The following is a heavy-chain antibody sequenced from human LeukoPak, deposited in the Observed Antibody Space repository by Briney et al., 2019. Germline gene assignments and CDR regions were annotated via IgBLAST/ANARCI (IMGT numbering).Heavy chain of an antibody. D-gene: IGHD3-9*01. J-gene: IGHJ3*02. V-gene: IGHV3-64D*06. CDR2: ISSSGGST. Sequence: PGGSLRLSCSASGSTFSRYAKHWVRQAPGKGLEYVSAISSSGGSTYYADSVKGRFTISRDNSKDTLYLQMSSLRAEDTTVYYCVKSAGFDWLSPLDAFDIWGQGTMVTVSS. CDR3: VKSAGFDWLSPLDAFDI. CDR1: GSTFSRYA.